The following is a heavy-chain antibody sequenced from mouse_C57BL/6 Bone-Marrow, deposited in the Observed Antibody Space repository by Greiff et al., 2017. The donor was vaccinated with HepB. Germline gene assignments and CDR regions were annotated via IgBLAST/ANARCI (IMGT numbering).Heavy chain of an antibody. D-gene: IGHD2-5*01. Sequence: VQLQQSGAELVRPGASVKLSCTASGFNIKDYYMHWVKQRPEQGLEWIGRIDPEDGDTEYAPKFQGKATMIAETSSNTAYLQLSSLTSEDTAAYYGTTDSNCYYFDYWGQGTTLTVSS. CDR2: IDPEDGDT. CDR3: TTDSNCYYFDY. V-gene: IGHV14-1*01. CDR1: GFNIKDYY. J-gene: IGHJ2*01.